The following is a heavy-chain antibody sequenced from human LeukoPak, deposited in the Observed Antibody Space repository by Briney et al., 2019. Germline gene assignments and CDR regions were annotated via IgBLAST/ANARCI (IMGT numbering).Heavy chain of an antibody. CDR3: ASCREDGSGSLFLGWFDP. CDR1: VGTFSSYA. J-gene: IGHJ5*02. Sequence: SVKVSCKSSVGTFSSYAISWVRQAPGQGLEWMGGIIPIFGTANYAQKFQGRVTITADKSTSTDYMELSSLRSEDTAVYSCASCREDGSGSLFLGWFDPWGQGTLVTVSS. V-gene: IGHV1-69*06. D-gene: IGHD3-10*01. CDR2: IIPIFGTA.